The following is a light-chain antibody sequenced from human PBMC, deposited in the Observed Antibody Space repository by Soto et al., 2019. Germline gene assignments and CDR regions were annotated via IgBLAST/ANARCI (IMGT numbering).Light chain of an antibody. V-gene: IGKV1-5*03. CDR1: ENINKW. Sequence: EIYMTQSPSSLSASVGDTVTITCRASENINKWLAWYQQKPGRAPRLLIYKASELEDGVSSRFRGGGSGTEFTLTISSLQSADCGTYYCQQYNRYSTFGQGTKVEIK. CDR3: QQYNRYST. CDR2: KAS. J-gene: IGKJ1*01.